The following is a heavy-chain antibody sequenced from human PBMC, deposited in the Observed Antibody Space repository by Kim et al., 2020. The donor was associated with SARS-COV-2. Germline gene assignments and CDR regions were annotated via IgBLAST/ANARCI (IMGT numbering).Heavy chain of an antibody. CDR3: ARHGSDSSGYSDI. J-gene: IGHJ3*02. V-gene: IGHV5-10-1*01. CDR2: IDPGDSYT. Sequence: GESLKISCKGSGYSFTSYWITWVRQMPGKGLEWMGKIDPGDSYTDYSPSFQGHVTIPVDKSISTAYLQWSSLKASGTAMYYCARHGSDSSGYSDIWGQGTMVTVSS. D-gene: IGHD3-22*01. CDR1: GYSFTSYW.